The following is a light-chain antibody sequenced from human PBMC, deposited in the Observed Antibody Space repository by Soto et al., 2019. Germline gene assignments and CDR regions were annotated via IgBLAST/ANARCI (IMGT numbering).Light chain of an antibody. Sequence: QSVLTQPASVSGSPGQSITISCPGTSSDVGNYIFVSWYRQHPGKAPKLMIYDINNRPSGVSNRFSGSKSGNTASLTISGLRAEDEADYYCVSYTTSASYVFGTGTKVTVL. CDR2: DIN. CDR3: VSYTTSASYV. J-gene: IGLJ1*01. CDR1: SSDVGNYIF. V-gene: IGLV2-14*01.